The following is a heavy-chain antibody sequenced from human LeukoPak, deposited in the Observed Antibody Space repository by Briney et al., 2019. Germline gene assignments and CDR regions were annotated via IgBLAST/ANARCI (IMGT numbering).Heavy chain of an antibody. D-gene: IGHD6-6*01. CDR1: GFTFSRYG. CDR2: ISSDGSNK. Sequence: GGSLRLSCAASGFTFSRYGMHWVRQAPGKGLQWVSFISSDGSNKYYADSVKDRFTISRDNSRNTLYLQMNSLRDEDTAVYYCDPHDSASQFWGQGTLVTVSS. V-gene: IGHV3-30*03. CDR3: DPHDSASQF. J-gene: IGHJ4*02.